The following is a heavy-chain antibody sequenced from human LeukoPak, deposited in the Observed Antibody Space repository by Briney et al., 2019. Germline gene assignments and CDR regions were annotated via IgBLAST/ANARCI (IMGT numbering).Heavy chain of an antibody. Sequence: GGSLSLSCEISGFNFSHYGMHWVRQGPGKGLEWVADISHDASNIYYADSVKGRFTISRDNAKNTLFLQLNSLRGDDTAVYYCAKDLNSFIVVVAIYGMDVWGQGTTVIVSS. D-gene: IGHD2-15*01. J-gene: IGHJ6*02. CDR1: GFNFSHYG. V-gene: IGHV3-30*18. CDR3: AKDLNSFIVVVAIYGMDV. CDR2: ISHDASNI.